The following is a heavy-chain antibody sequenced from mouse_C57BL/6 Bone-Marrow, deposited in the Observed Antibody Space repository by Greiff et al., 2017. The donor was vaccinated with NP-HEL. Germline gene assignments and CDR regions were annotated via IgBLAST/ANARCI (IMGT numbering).Heavy chain of an antibody. CDR2: ISSGGSYT. CDR1: GFTFSSYG. CDR3: ARLRLGYAMGY. Sequence: EVKLVESGGDLVKPGGSLKLSCAASGFTFSSYGMSWVRQTPDKRLEWVATISSGGSYTYYPDSVKGRFTISRDNAKNTLYLQMSSLKSEDTAMYYCARLRLGYAMGYWGQGTSVTVSS. J-gene: IGHJ4*01. V-gene: IGHV5-6*01. D-gene: IGHD2-12*01.